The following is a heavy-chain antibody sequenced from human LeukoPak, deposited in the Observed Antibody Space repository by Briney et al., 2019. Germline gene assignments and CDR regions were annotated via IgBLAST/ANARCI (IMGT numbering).Heavy chain of an antibody. Sequence: GESLKISCKGSGYSFTSYWIGWVRQMPGKDLEWMGIIYPGDSDTRYSPSFQGQVTISADKSISTAYLQWSSLKASDTAMYYCARGTYSYGYAFDYWGQGTLVTVSS. V-gene: IGHV5-51*01. CDR3: ARGTYSYGYAFDY. CDR2: IYPGDSDT. J-gene: IGHJ4*02. D-gene: IGHD5-18*01. CDR1: GYSFTSYW.